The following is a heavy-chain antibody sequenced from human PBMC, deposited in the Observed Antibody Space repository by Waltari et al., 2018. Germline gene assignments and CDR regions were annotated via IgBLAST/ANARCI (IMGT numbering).Heavy chain of an antibody. CDR3: ASGEPTDY. V-gene: IGHV1-2*02. CDR1: GYTFTDYY. Sequence: QVQLVQSGAEVKKPGASVKVSCKASGYTFTDYYIHWVRQAPGQGLEWMGWINPNSGGPDYAQKFQGRVTMTRETSISTAYMELSRLRSDDTAVYYCASGEPTDYWGQGTLVTVSS. J-gene: IGHJ4*02. D-gene: IGHD3-3*01. CDR2: INPNSGGP.